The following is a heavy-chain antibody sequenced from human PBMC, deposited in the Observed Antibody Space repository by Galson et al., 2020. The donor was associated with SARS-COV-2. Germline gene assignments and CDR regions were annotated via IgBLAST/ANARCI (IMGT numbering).Heavy chain of an antibody. D-gene: IGHD3-10*02. CDR3: ARDVLETGNFPALDR. J-gene: IGHJ4*02. CDR1: GFTFSSYE. Sequence: VGSLRLSCAGSGFTFSSYEMNWVRQAPGKGLEWLSYITSSSNTIYYADSVKGRFTISRDNARNSVFLQMNSLRAEDTAIYYCARDVLETGNFPALDRWGQGTLVTVSS. V-gene: IGHV3-48*03. CDR2: ITSSSNTI.